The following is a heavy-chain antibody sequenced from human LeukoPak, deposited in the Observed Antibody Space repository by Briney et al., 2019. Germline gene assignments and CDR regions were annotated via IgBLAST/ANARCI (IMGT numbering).Heavy chain of an antibody. V-gene: IGHV3-30*18. D-gene: IGHD1-14*01. CDR3: AKDTPERAFDI. J-gene: IGHJ3*02. CDR2: ISYDGSNK. Sequence: PGGSLRLSCAASGFTFSSYDMHWVRQAPGKGLEWVAVISYDGSNKYYADSVKGRFTISRDNSKNTLYLQMNSLRAEDTAVYYCAKDTPERAFDIWGQGTMVTVSS. CDR1: GFTFSSYD.